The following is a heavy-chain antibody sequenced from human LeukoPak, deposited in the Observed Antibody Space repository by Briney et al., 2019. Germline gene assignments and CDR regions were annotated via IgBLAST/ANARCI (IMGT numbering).Heavy chain of an antibody. CDR1: GGSLSSGDYY. CDR3: TTTRAHQFDF. CDR2: IYYTVNT. Sequence: SQTLSLTCTVSGGSLSSGDYYWTWIRQHPGKGLEWIGFIYYTVNTYYNPSLKSRLTMSLDTSKNQFSLKLSSVTAADTAVYYCTTTRAHQFDFWGQGTLVTVSS. D-gene: IGHD4-11*01. J-gene: IGHJ4*02. V-gene: IGHV4-31*03.